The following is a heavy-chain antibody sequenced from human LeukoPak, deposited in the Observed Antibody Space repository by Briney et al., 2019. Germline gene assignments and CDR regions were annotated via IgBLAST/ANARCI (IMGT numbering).Heavy chain of an antibody. CDR3: AKDATPYGSSGYESDH. CDR2: ITYSGGST. CDR1: GFTFSSYA. Sequence: GGSLRLSCAASGFTFSSYAMSWVRQAPGKGLEWVSGITYSGGSTYYADSVKGRFTISRDNSKNTLYLQMNSLRAEDTAVYYCAKDATPYGSSGYESDHWGQGTLVTVSS. V-gene: IGHV3-23*01. D-gene: IGHD5-12*01. J-gene: IGHJ4*02.